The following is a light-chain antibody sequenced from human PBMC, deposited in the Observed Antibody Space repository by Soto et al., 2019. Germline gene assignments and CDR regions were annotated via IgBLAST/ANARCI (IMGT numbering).Light chain of an antibody. Sequence: SYELTQPPSVSVSPGQTASITCSGDKLGDKFACWYQQKPGQSPVLVIYQDNKRPSGIPERFSGSNFGNTATLTISGTQAMDEADYYCQAWDSSALDVFGPGTKRTVL. J-gene: IGLJ1*01. CDR1: KLGDKF. V-gene: IGLV3-1*01. CDR3: QAWDSSALDV. CDR2: QDN.